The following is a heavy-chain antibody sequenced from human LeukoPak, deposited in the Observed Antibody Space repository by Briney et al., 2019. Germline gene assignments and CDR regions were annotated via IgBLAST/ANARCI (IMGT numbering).Heavy chain of an antibody. CDR2: MDYSGSDEFA. CDR1: GGSISSSSHY. J-gene: IGHJ2*01. Sequence: SETLSLTCTVSGGSISSSSHYWGWIRQPPGKGLEWIVSMDYSGSDEFAYYNPSLRSRVTQSVDTSKNQFSLELSSVTAADPAVYYCARSNAVPGDWFFDLWGRGTLVTVSS. D-gene: IGHD6-19*01. CDR3: ARSNAVPGDWFFDL. V-gene: IGHV4-39*07.